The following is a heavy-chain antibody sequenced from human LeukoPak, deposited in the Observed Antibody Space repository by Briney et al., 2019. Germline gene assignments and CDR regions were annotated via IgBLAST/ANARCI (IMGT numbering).Heavy chain of an antibody. CDR1: GGSVSSGSYY. Sequence: PSETLSLTCTVSGGSVSSGSYYWSWIRQPPGKGLEWIGYIYYSGSTNYNPSLKSRVTISVDTSKNQFSLKLSSVTAADTAVYYCARMYYYGSGSSLYNWFDPWGQGTLVTVSS. V-gene: IGHV4-61*01. CDR2: IYYSGST. D-gene: IGHD3-10*01. CDR3: ARMYYYGSGSSLYNWFDP. J-gene: IGHJ5*02.